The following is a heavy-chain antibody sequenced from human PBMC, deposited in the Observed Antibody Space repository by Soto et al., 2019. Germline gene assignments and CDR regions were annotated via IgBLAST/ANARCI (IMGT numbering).Heavy chain of an antibody. Sequence: QVQLVQSGAEVKKPGSSVKVSCKASGGTFSSYTISWVRQAPGQGLEWMGRIIPILGIANYAQKFQGRVTITADKSTSTGYMELSSLRSEDTAVYYCAGGRGSNDYGDFGGYYYYYMDVWGKGTTVTVSS. V-gene: IGHV1-69*02. D-gene: IGHD4-17*01. CDR3: AGGRGSNDYGDFGGYYYYYMDV. CDR1: GGTFSSYT. CDR2: IIPILGIA. J-gene: IGHJ6*03.